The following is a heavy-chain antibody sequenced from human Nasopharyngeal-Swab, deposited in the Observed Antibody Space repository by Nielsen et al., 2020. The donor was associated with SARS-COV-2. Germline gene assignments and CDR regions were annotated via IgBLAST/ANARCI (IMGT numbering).Heavy chain of an antibody. J-gene: IGHJ5*02. Sequence: SLKISCAASGFTFDDYAMHWVRHAPGKGLEWVSGISWNSGSIGYADSVKGRFTISRDNAKNSLYLQMNSLRAEDTALYYCAKDPNNGELLPGWFDPWGQGTLVTVSS. CDR3: AKDPNNGELLPGWFDP. CDR1: GFTFDDYA. D-gene: IGHD3-10*01. CDR2: ISWNSGSI. V-gene: IGHV3-9*01.